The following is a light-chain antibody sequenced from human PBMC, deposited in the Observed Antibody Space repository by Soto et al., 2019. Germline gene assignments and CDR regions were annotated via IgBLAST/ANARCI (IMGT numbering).Light chain of an antibody. V-gene: IGLV1-40*01. J-gene: IGLJ3*02. Sequence: QSVLTQPPSVSGAPGQRVIISCSGGSSNIGAGYDVQWYQQLPGTAPKLLIYSNRNRPSGVPDRFSGSKSGTSASLAITGLQAEDEGIYYCQSYASSLSGYVVFGGGTKLTVL. CDR1: SSNIGAGYD. CDR2: SNR. CDR3: QSYASSLSGYVV.